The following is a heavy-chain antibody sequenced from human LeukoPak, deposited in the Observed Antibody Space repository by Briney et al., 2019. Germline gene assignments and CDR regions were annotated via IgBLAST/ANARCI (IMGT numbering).Heavy chain of an antibody. V-gene: IGHV1-69*05. J-gene: IGHJ3*02. CDR3: ARDGQVELRSRAFDI. D-gene: IGHD1-7*01. Sequence: SVKVSCKASGGTFSSYAISWVRQAPGQGLEWMGGIIPIFGTANYAQKFQGRVTITTDESTSTAYTELSSLRSEDTAVYYCARDGQVELRSRAFDIWGQGTMVTVSS. CDR2: IIPIFGTA. CDR1: GGTFSSYA.